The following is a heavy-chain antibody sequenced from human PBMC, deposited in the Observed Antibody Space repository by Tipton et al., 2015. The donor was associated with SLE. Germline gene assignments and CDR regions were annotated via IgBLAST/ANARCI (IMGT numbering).Heavy chain of an antibody. CDR2: IHHDGSKE. CDR3: AKDRARTATYYFDS. J-gene: IGHJ4*02. V-gene: IGHV3-30*02. CDR1: GFSFSNYG. D-gene: IGHD2-21*02. Sequence: GSLRLSCAASGFSFSNYGMHWVRQTPAKGLEWVAFIHHDGSKEDHPDSLKGRFTISRDNSKNTLYLQMNSLRAEDTAVYYCAKDRARTATYYFDSWGQGALVTVSS.